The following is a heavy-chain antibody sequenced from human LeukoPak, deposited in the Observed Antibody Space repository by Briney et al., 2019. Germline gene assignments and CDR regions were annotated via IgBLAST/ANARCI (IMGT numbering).Heavy chain of an antibody. Sequence: GGSLRLSCAASGFTFNNYAMSWVRHAPGKGLELVSAISNSGGATYYADSVKGRFTISRDNSKNTLFLHMNSLRVEDTAVYYCAKAPPAATKYYYGMDVWGQGTTVTVSS. D-gene: IGHD2-2*01. J-gene: IGHJ6*02. CDR2: ISNSGGAT. V-gene: IGHV3-23*01. CDR1: GFTFNNYA. CDR3: AKAPPAATKYYYGMDV.